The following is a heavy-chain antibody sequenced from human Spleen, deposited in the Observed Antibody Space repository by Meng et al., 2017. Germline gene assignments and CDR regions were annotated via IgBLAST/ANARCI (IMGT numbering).Heavy chain of an antibody. D-gene: IGHD4-11*01. V-gene: IGHV4-34*01. CDR1: GGSFSDYY. CDR3: ARGPTTMAHDFDY. CDR2: INHSGST. Sequence: VRLQLWGEGLLKPSETRALTCFVAGGSFSDYYWSWIRQPPGKGLEWIGEINHSGSTNYNPSLESRATISVDTSQNNLSLKLSSVTAADSAVYYCARGPTTMAHDFDYWGQGTLVTVSS. J-gene: IGHJ4*02.